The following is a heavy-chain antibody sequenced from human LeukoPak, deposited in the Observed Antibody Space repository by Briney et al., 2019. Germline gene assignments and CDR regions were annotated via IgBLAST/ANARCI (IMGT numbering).Heavy chain of an antibody. V-gene: IGHV3-23*01. J-gene: IGHJ4*02. Sequence: GGSLTLSCAASGFTFSNYAMSWVRQAPGKGLEWVSSITGSGGNTYYADSVKGRFTISRDNSKNTVFLQMNSLRAEDTAVYYCAKWGDYDVLTGYYVSDYWGQGTLVTVSS. CDR2: ITGSGGNT. CDR1: GFTFSNYA. CDR3: AKWGDYDVLTGYYVSDY. D-gene: IGHD3-9*01.